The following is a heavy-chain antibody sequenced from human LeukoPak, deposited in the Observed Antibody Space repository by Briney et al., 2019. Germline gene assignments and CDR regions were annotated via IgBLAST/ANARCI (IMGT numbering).Heavy chain of an antibody. CDR3: ASLILIAAGSDF. V-gene: IGHV4-34*01. CDR2: INHRGST. Sequence: PSETLSLTCAVYGGSFSNLYWSWIRQPPGKGLEWIGEINHRGSTTYNPSLKSRVTISIDTSKNQFSLQLSSVTAADTAVYYCASLILIAAGSDFWGQGNLVTVSS. CDR1: GGSFSNLY. J-gene: IGHJ4*02. D-gene: IGHD6-13*01.